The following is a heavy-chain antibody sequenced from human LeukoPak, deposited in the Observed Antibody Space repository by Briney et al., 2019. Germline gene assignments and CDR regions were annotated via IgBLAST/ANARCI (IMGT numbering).Heavy chain of an antibody. J-gene: IGHJ6*03. CDR3: ARGTLYGSGSPNLYYYYYMDV. CDR1: GGTFSSYA. CDR2: IIPIFGTA. D-gene: IGHD3-10*01. Sequence: GSSVKVSCKASGGTFSSYAISWVRQAPGQGLEWMGGIIPIFGTANYAQKFQGRVTITADESTSTAYMELSSLRSEDTAVYYCARGTLYGSGSPNLYYYYYMDVWGKGTTVTISS. V-gene: IGHV1-69*01.